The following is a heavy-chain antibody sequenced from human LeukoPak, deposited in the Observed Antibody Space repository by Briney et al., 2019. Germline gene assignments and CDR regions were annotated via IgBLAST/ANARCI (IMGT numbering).Heavy chain of an antibody. CDR3: ARREGTAFDY. J-gene: IGHJ4*02. Sequence: PEGSLRLSCAASGFTFTSYEVNWVRQAPGKGLEWVSYISSSGSPISYADSVKGRFTISRDNAKNSLYLQMNSLRAEDTAIYYCARREGTAFDYWGQGTLVTVSS. D-gene: IGHD1-7*01. CDR1: GFTFTSYE. CDR2: ISSSGSPI. V-gene: IGHV3-48*03.